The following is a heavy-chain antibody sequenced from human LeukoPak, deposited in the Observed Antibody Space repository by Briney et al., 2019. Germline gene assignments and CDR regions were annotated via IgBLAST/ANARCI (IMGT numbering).Heavy chain of an antibody. D-gene: IGHD6-6*01. Sequence: PGGSLRLSCAASGFTFGSYAMSWVRQAPGKGLEWVPAISGSGGSTYYADSVKGRFTISRDNSKNTLYLQMNSLRAEDTAVYYCAKEGPFSSSSEYYFDYWGQGTLVTVSS. J-gene: IGHJ4*02. V-gene: IGHV3-23*01. CDR2: ISGSGGST. CDR1: GFTFGSYA. CDR3: AKEGPFSSSSEYYFDY.